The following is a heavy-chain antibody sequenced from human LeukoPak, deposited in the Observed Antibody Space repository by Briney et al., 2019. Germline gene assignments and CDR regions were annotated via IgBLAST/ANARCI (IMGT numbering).Heavy chain of an antibody. Sequence: SETLSLTCAVYGGSFSGYYWSWIRQPPGKGLEWIGEVNHSGSTNYNPSLKSRVTISVDTSKNQFSLKLSSVTAADTAVYYCARRSSLKGVIRGPWGQGTLVTVSS. V-gene: IGHV4-34*01. CDR2: VNHSGST. CDR3: ARRSSLKGVIRGP. D-gene: IGHD3-10*01. CDR1: GGSFSGYY. J-gene: IGHJ4*02.